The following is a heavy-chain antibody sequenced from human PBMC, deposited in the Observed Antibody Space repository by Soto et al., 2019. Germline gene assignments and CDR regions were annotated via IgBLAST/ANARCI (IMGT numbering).Heavy chain of an antibody. D-gene: IGHD2-15*01. Sequence: GASVKVSCKASGYTFTSYAMHWVRQAPGQGLEWMGGIIPIFGTADYAQKFQGRVTITADESTSTAYMELSSLRSEDTAVYYCASVETQRYYYGMDVWGQGTTVTVSS. CDR3: ASVETQRYYYGMDV. CDR1: GYTFTSYA. J-gene: IGHJ6*02. CDR2: IIPIFGTA. V-gene: IGHV1-69*13.